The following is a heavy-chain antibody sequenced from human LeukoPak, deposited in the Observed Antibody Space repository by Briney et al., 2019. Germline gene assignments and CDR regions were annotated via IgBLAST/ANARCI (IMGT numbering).Heavy chain of an antibody. D-gene: IGHD3-9*01. Sequence: ASVKVSCKASGYIFIDHYMHWVRQAPGQGLEWMGWISAYNGNTNYAQKLQGRVTMTTDTSTSTAYMELRSLRSDDTAVYYCARGHTYYDILTGYSQYYYYYMDVWGKGTTVTVSS. CDR2: ISAYNGNT. CDR3: ARGHTYYDILTGYSQYYYYYMDV. J-gene: IGHJ6*03. CDR1: GYIFIDHY. V-gene: IGHV1-18*04.